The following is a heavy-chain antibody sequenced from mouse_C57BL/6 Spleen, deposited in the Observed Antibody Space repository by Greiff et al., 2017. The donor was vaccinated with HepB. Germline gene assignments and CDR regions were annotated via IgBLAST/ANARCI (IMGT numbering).Heavy chain of an antibody. CDR3: ARRREYDYDGGYFDY. J-gene: IGHJ2*01. Sequence: QVPLQQPGAELVNPGASVTLSCKASGYTFTSYWLQWVKQRPGQGLEWIGEIDPSDSYTNYNQKFKGKATLTVDTSSSTAYMQLSSLTSEDSAVYYWARRREYDYDGGYFDYWGQGTTLTVSS. D-gene: IGHD2-4*01. V-gene: IGHV1-50*01. CDR2: IDPSDSYT. CDR1: GYTFTSYW.